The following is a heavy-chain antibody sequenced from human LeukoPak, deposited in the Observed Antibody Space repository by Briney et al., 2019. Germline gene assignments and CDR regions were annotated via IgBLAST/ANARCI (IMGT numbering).Heavy chain of an antibody. D-gene: IGHD3-9*01. CDR1: GYTFTSYD. V-gene: IGHV1-8*01. CDR2: MNPNSGNT. Sequence: GASVKVSCKASGYTFTSYDINWVRQATGQGLEWMGWMNPNSGNTGYAQKFQGRVTLTRDMSTSTDYLELSSLRSEDTAVYYCARGLYDINYYYYYMDVWGKGTTVTISS. CDR3: ARGLYDINYYYYYMDV. J-gene: IGHJ6*03.